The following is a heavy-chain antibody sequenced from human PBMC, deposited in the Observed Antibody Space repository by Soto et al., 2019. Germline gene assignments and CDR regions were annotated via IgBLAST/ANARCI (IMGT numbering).Heavy chain of an antibody. CDR2: IIPIFGTA. CDR3: ARAEPVEMAMTVGY. D-gene: IGHD2-21*01. CDR1: GGTFSSYA. Sequence: ASVKVSCNASGGTFSSYAISWVRQAPGQGLEWMGGIIPIFGTANYAQKFQGRVTITADESTSTAYMELSSLRSEDTAVYYCARAEPVEMAMTVGYWGPGTLVTVSS. V-gene: IGHV1-69*13. J-gene: IGHJ4*02.